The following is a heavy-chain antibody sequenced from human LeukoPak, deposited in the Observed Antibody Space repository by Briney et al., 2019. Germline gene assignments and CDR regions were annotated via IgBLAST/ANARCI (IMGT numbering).Heavy chain of an antibody. J-gene: IGHJ4*02. CDR1: GYTFTSYG. CDR3: ARGRSELYDYVWGSYRPPHFDY. Sequence: ASVKVSCKASGYTFTSYGISWVRQAPGQGLEWMGWISAYNGNTNYAQKLQGRVTMTTDTSTSTAYMELRSLRSDDTAVYYCARGRSELYDYVWGSYRPPHFDYWGQGTLVTVSS. D-gene: IGHD3-16*02. CDR2: ISAYNGNT. V-gene: IGHV1-18*01.